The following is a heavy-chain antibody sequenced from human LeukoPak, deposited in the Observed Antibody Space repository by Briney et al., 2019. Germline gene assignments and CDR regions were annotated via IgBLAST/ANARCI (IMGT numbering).Heavy chain of an antibody. CDR3: ARDRGGSYSAIDY. V-gene: IGHV3-33*01. D-gene: IGHD2-15*01. J-gene: IGHJ4*02. CDR1: GFTFSSYG. CDR2: IWFDGSNK. Sequence: PGGSLRLSCAASGFTFSSYGMHWVRQAPGKGLEWVAVIWFDGSNKYYVDSVKGRFTISRDNAEKSLYLQMNSLRAEDTAVYYCARDRGGSYSAIDYWGQGTLVTVSS.